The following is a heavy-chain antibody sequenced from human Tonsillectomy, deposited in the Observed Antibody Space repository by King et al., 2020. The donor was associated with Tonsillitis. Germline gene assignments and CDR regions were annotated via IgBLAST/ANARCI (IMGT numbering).Heavy chain of an antibody. Sequence: VQLVESGGGLVQPGGSLRLSCAASGFTFSSYWMHWVRQAPGKGLVWVSRINSDGSSTTYADSVKGRFTIYRDNAKNTLYLQMNSLRAEDTAVYYCARDPHGDYVAWFDPWGQGTLVTVSS. CDR1: GFTFSSYW. D-gene: IGHD4-17*01. CDR2: INSDGSST. CDR3: ARDPHGDYVAWFDP. J-gene: IGHJ5*02. V-gene: IGHV3-74*03.